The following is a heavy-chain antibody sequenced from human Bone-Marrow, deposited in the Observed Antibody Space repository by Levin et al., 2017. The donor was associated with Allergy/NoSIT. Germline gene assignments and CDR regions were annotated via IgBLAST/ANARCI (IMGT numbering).Heavy chain of an antibody. J-gene: IGHJ3*02. CDR3: ARGIIGDVRVAHKEAFDI. V-gene: IGHV3-11*06. D-gene: IGHD2/OR15-2a*01. CDR1: GFNFSDYY. CDR2: ISNGSDSK. Sequence: KTGESLKISCAASGFNFSDYYMSWIRQAPGKGLEWISYISNGSDSKNYADSVKGRLTISRDNAKNSLNLQMSSLRAEDTAVYYCARGIIGDVRVAHKEAFDIWGQGTMVTVSS.